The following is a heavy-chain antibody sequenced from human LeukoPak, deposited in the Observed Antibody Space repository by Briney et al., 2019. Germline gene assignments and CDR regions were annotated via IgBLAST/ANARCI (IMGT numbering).Heavy chain of an antibody. Sequence: SQTLSLTCTVSGGSISSGGYYWSWIRQHPGKGLEWIGYIYYSGSTYYNPSLKSRVTISVDTSKNQFSLKLSSVTAADTAVYYCARQSIAVAGTAFDIWGQGTMVTVSS. V-gene: IGHV4-31*03. CDR1: GGSISSGGYY. CDR3: ARQSIAVAGTAFDI. D-gene: IGHD6-19*01. J-gene: IGHJ3*02. CDR2: IYYSGST.